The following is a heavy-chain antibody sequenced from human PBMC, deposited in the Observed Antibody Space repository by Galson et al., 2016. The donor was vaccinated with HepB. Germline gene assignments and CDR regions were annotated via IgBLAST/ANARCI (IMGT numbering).Heavy chain of an antibody. CDR2: ISYDGSNK. Sequence: SLRLSCAGSGFTFSNYGTHWVRQAPGKGLEWVAVISYDGSNKYYADFLKGRFIISRENSKNTLYLQTNSLRADDTAVYYCAKDAAYDFWSGHEGNYRMDVWGQGTTVAVSS. J-gene: IGHJ6*02. V-gene: IGHV3-30*18. CDR3: AKDAAYDFWSGHEGNYRMDV. D-gene: IGHD3/OR15-3a*01. CDR1: GFTFSNYG.